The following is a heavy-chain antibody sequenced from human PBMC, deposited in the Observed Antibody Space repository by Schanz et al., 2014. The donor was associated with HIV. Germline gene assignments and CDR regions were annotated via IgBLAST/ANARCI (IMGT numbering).Heavy chain of an antibody. CDR3: ARDVAGCSGTSCYSDAFDI. CDR2: TWYDGSNK. D-gene: IGHD2-2*01. J-gene: IGHJ3*02. V-gene: IGHV3-33*08. CDR1: GFTFSDCW. Sequence: VHLVESGGGMVQPGGSLTLSCAASGFTFSDCWMAWVRQAPGKGLEWVAVTWYDGSNKYYADSVKGRFTISRDNSKNTLFLQMNSLRAEDTAVYFCARDVAGCSGTSCYSDAFDIWGQGTLVTVSS.